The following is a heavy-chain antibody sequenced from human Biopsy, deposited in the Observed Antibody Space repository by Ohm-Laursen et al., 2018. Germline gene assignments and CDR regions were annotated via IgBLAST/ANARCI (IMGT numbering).Heavy chain of an antibody. D-gene: IGHD6-13*01. CDR1: GYPFSNYY. CDR3: ARMEQPHDY. Sequence: GASVKVSCNVSGYPFSNYYLFWVRQAPGQGLEWMGRINPNSGDTVFARNFQGRVTMTRDTAISTVYMDLRNLRPDDTAVYFCARMEQPHDYWGQGTLVTVSS. J-gene: IGHJ4*02. V-gene: IGHV1-2*06. CDR2: INPNSGDT.